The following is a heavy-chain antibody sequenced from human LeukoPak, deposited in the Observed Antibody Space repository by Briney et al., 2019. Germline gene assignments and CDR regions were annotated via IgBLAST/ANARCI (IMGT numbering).Heavy chain of an antibody. CDR1: GYTFTGYY. Sequence: ASVKVSCKASGYTFTGYYMHWVRQAPGQGLEWMGWISAYNGNTNYAQKLQGRVTMTTDTSTSTAYMELRSLRSDDTAVYYCARARNDVAVQDDYWGQGTLVTVSS. V-gene: IGHV1-18*04. D-gene: IGHD3-16*01. CDR3: ARARNDVAVQDDY. CDR2: ISAYNGNT. J-gene: IGHJ4*02.